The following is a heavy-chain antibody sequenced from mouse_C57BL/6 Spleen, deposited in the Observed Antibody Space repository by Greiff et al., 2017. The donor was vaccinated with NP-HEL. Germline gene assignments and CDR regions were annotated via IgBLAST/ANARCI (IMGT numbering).Heavy chain of an antibody. CDR3: TTHWGFDY. J-gene: IGHJ2*01. CDR1: GFNIKDDY. V-gene: IGHV14-4*01. Sequence: EVKLMESGAELVRPGASVKLSCTASGFNIKDDYMHWVKQRPEQGLEWIGWIDPENGDTEYASKFQGKATITADTSSNTAYLQLSSLTSEDTAVYYCTTHWGFDYWGQGTTLTVSS. CDR2: IDPENGDT. D-gene: IGHD4-1*01.